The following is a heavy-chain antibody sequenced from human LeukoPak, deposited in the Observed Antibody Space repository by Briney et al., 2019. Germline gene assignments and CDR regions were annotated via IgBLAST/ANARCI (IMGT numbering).Heavy chain of an antibody. Sequence: PSDTLSLTCTVSGGSISSYYWSWIRQPPGKGLEWIGYIYYSGSTNYNPSLKSRVTISVDTSKNQFSLKLSSVTAADTAVYYCARSLTYSYGHFDYWGQGTLVTVSS. CDR2: IYYSGST. CDR3: ARSLTYSYGHFDY. CDR1: GGSISSYY. J-gene: IGHJ4*02. D-gene: IGHD5-18*01. V-gene: IGHV4-59*07.